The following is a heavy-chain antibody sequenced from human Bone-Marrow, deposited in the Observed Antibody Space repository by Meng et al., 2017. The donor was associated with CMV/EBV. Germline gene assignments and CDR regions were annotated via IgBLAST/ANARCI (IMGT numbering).Heavy chain of an antibody. CDR1: GFTVSSNY. CDR3: ARGSSGPLDY. J-gene: IGHJ4*02. D-gene: IGHD6-19*01. V-gene: IGHV3-53*01. Sequence: GESLKISCAASGFTVSSNYMSWVRQAPGKGLEWVSVIYSGGSTYYADSVKGRFTISRDNSKNTLYLQMNSLRAEDTAVYYCARGSSGPLDYWGQGTLGSVSS. CDR2: IYSGGST.